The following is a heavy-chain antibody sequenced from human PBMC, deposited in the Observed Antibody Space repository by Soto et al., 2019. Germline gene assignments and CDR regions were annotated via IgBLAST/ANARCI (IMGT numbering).Heavy chain of an antibody. V-gene: IGHV5-51*01. D-gene: IGHD6-13*01. CDR1: GYSFTSYW. CDR3: ARTPQQLVPIPYYYGMDV. J-gene: IGHJ6*02. CDR2: IYPGDSDT. Sequence: GESLKISCKGSGYSFTSYWIGWVRQMPGKGLEWMGIIYPGDSDTRYSPSFQGQVTISADKSISTAYLQWSSLKASDTAMYYCARTPQQLVPIPYYYGMDVWGQGTTVTVSS.